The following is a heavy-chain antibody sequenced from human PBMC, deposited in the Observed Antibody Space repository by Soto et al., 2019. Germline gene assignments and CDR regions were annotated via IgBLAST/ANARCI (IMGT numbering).Heavy chain of an antibody. Sequence: GASVKVSCKASGYTFTSYGIHWVRQAPGQGLEWMGWISAYNGNTNYAQKLQGRVTMTTDTSTSTAYMELRSLRSDDTAVYYCARERDDRSWYSAEYFQHWGQGTLVTVSS. J-gene: IGHJ1*01. CDR3: ARERDDRSWYSAEYFQH. D-gene: IGHD6-13*01. CDR1: GYTFTSYG. V-gene: IGHV1-18*01. CDR2: ISAYNGNT.